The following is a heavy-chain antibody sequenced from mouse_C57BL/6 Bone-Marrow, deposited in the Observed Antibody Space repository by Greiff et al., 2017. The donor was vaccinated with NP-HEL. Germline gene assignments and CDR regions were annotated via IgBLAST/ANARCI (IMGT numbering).Heavy chain of an antibody. V-gene: IGHV2-2*01. D-gene: IGHD1-1*01. Sequence: VKLMESGPGLVQPSQSLSITCTVSGFSLTSYGVHWVRQSPGKGLEWLGVIWSGGSTDYNAAFISRLSISKDNSKSQVFFKMNSLQADDTAIYYCAGYDGSPWWYFDVWGTGTTVTVAS. J-gene: IGHJ1*03. CDR2: IWSGGST. CDR3: AGYDGSPWWYFDV. CDR1: GFSLTSYG.